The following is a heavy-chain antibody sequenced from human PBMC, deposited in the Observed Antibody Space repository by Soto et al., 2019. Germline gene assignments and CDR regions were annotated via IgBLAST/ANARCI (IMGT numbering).Heavy chain of an antibody. Sequence: GGSLRLSCAASGFTFSSYAMHWVRQAPGKGLEWVAVISYDGSNKYYADSVKGRFTISRDNSKNTLYLQMNSLRAEDTAVYYCARDLDLLMSIAVADVEGRYYYGMDVWGQGTTVTVSS. CDR2: ISYDGSNK. CDR3: ARDLDLLMSIAVADVEGRYYYGMDV. CDR1: GFTFSSYA. D-gene: IGHD6-19*01. V-gene: IGHV3-30-3*01. J-gene: IGHJ6*02.